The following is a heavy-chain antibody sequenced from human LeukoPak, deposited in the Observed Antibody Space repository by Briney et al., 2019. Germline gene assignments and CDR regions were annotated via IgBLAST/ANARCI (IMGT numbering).Heavy chain of an antibody. Sequence: ASVKVSCKVSGYTLTELSMHWVRQAPGKGLEWMGGFDPEDGETIYAQKFQGRVTMTEDTSTDTAYMELSSLRSEDTAVYHCATVTTYPTDAFDIWGQGTMVTVSS. CDR2: FDPEDGET. J-gene: IGHJ3*02. CDR3: ATVTTYPTDAFDI. V-gene: IGHV1-24*01. CDR1: GYTLTELS. D-gene: IGHD4-4*01.